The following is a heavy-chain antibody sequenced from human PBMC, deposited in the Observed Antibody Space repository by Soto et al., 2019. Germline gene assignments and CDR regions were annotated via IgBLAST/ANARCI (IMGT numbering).Heavy chain of an antibody. D-gene: IGHD2-15*01. J-gene: IGHJ6*02. CDR2: IYYSGST. Sequence: SETLSLTCTVSGGSISSGGYYWSWIRQHPGKGLEWIGYIYYSGSTYYNPSLKSRVTISVDTSKNQFSLKLSSVTAADTAVYYCARDTRLGYCSGGSCYGHGMDVWGQGTTVTVSS. CDR3: ARDTRLGYCSGGSCYGHGMDV. V-gene: IGHV4-31*03. CDR1: GGSISSGGYY.